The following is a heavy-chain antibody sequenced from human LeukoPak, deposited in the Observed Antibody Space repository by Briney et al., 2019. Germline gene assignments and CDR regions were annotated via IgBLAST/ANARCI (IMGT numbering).Heavy chain of an antibody. D-gene: IGHD6-13*01. CDR3: ASGSSSWYRGRWFDP. CDR1: GGSFSCYY. V-gene: IGHV4-34*01. CDR2: INHSGST. Sequence: SSETLSLTCAVYGGSFSCYYWSWIRQPPGKGLEWIGEINHSGSTNYNPSLKSRVTISVDTSKNQFSLKLSSVTAADTAVYYCASGSSSWYRGRWFDPWGQGTLVTVSS. J-gene: IGHJ5*02.